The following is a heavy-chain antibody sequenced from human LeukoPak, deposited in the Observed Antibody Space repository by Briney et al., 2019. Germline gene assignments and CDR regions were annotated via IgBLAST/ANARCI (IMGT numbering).Heavy chain of an antibody. J-gene: IGHJ3*02. Sequence: SETLSLTCAVYGGSFSGYYWGGIRQPPGKGLEWIGSIYYSGSTYYNPSLKSRVTISVDTSKNQFSLKLNSVTATDTAVYYCASLWPYQLSAFDIWGQGTMVTVSS. CDR2: IYYSGST. V-gene: IGHV4-39*01. CDR1: GGSFSGYY. CDR3: ASLWPYQLSAFDI. D-gene: IGHD2-2*01.